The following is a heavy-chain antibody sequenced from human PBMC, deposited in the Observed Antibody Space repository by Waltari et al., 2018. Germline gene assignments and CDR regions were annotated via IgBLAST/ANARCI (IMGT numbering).Heavy chain of an antibody. CDR2: IYYSGIT. CDR3: ARLVDWFDP. J-gene: IGHJ5*02. Sequence: QLQLQESGPGLVKPSETLSLTCTVSGGSISSSSYYWGWIRQPPGKGLEWIGSIYYSGITYYSPSLKGRVTISVDTSKNQFSLKLSSVTAADTAVYYCARLVDWFDPWGQGTLVTVSS. CDR1: GGSISSSSYY. V-gene: IGHV4-39*01. D-gene: IGHD6-6*01.